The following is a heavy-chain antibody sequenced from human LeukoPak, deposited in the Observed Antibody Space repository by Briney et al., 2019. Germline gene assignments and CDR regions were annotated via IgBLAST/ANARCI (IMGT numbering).Heavy chain of an antibody. CDR2: IYSGGST. CDR1: GFTVSSNY. Sequence: GGSLRLSCAASGFTVSSNYMSWVRRAPGKGLEWVSVIYSGGSTYYADSVKGRFTISRDNSKNTLYLQMNSLRAEDTAVYYCARTVGYSYGFFDYWGQGTLVTVSS. D-gene: IGHD5-18*01. CDR3: ARTVGYSYGFFDY. V-gene: IGHV3-53*01. J-gene: IGHJ4*02.